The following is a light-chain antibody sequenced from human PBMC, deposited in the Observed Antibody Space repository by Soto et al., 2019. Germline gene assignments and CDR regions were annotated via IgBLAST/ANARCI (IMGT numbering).Light chain of an antibody. CDR2: PSS. CDR1: QSSTSSY. Sequence: EIVLTQSPGTLSLSPGERATLSFRAIQSSTSSYLAWYQQQPGQAPRLLIDPSSTRATGIPARFSGGGSGTDFTLSISRPEPEDSEVYYCQQSAPSHTSGQGTPVEVK. J-gene: IGKJ1*01. V-gene: IGKV3-20*01. CDR3: QQSAPSHT.